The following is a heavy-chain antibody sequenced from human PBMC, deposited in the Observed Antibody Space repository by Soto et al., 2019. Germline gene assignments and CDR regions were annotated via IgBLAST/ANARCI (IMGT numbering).Heavy chain of an antibody. D-gene: IGHD1-1*01. CDR2: IYDTGST. V-gene: IGHV4-61*01. J-gene: IGHJ4*02. CDR1: GGSVSSSTYY. Sequence: QVQLQGSGPRLVKPSETLSLTCTVSGGSVSSSTYYWSWIRQPPGKGLEWIGYIYDTGSTDYNPSLRSRVTISLDPSKNQFSLKLSSVTAADTALYDCTRVSVVNSFDYWGRVTLVTVSS. CDR3: TRVSVVNSFDY.